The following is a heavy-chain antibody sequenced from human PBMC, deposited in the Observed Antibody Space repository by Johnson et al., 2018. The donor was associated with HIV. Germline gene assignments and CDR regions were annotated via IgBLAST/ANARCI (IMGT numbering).Heavy chain of an antibody. Sequence: VQLVESGGGLVQPGGSLRLSCAASGFTFSSYWMSWVRQAPGKGLEWVANIKQDGSEKYYVDSVKGRFTISRDNAKNSLYLKMNSLRAEDTAVYYCARDFGGDYDSSGYYYEWCEAFDIWGQGTMVTVSS. J-gene: IGHJ3*02. CDR1: GFTFSSYW. V-gene: IGHV3-7*05. CDR3: ARDFGGDYDSSGYYYEWCEAFDI. D-gene: IGHD3-22*01. CDR2: IKQDGSEK.